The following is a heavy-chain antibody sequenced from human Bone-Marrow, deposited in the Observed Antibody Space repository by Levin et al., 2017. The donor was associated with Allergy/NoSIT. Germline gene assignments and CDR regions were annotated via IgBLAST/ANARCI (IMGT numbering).Heavy chain of an antibody. J-gene: IGHJ4*02. CDR2: IYPGDSQT. D-gene: IGHD1-26*01. CDR3: ARASSGRSGADY. V-gene: IGHV5-51*01. Sequence: GGSLRLSCKASGYSFSNYWISWLRQMPGKGLEWMGIIYPGDSQTRYSPSFQGQVTISVDNSVTSAYLQRNSLKASDTAIYYCARASSGRSGADYWGQGSLVTVSS. CDR1: GYSFSNYW.